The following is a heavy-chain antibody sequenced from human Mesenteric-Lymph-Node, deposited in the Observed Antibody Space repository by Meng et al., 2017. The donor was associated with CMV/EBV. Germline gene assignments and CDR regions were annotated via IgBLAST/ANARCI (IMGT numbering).Heavy chain of an antibody. J-gene: IGHJ6*02. D-gene: IGHD2-21*01. Sequence: GESLKISCAASGFTFSSYWMSWVRQAPGKGLVWVSRINSDGSSTSYADSVKGRFTISRDNAKNTLYLQMNSLRAEDTAVYYCAREGYCGGDCYPNIKRRGGGHYYGMDVWGQGTTVTVSS. V-gene: IGHV3-74*01. CDR3: AREGYCGGDCYPNIKRRGGGHYYGMDV. CDR2: INSDGSST. CDR1: GFTFSSYW.